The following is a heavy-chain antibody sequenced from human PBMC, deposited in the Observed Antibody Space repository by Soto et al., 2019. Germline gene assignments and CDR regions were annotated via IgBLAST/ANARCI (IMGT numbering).Heavy chain of an antibody. CDR3: AKFASGSYPYYFDY. J-gene: IGHJ4*02. CDR2: ISNSGDTT. V-gene: IGHV3-23*01. Sequence: GGSLRLSCAASGFTFSSFTMNWVRQAPGKGLEWVSAISNSGDTTYYADSVKGRFTISRDNSKDTLYLQMNSLRVEDTAIYYCAKFASGSYPYYFDYWGQGTLVTVSS. D-gene: IGHD1-26*01. CDR1: GFTFSSFT.